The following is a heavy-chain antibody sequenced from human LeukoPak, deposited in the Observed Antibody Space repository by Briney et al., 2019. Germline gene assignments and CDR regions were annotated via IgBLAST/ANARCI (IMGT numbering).Heavy chain of an antibody. V-gene: IGHV3-30-3*01. D-gene: IGHD6-6*01. CDR2: ISYDGGKE. J-gene: IGHJ5*02. Sequence: GGSLRLSCAASGFTFNNYALHWVRQAPGKGLEWLAVISYDGGKEYYADSVKGRFTISRGNPKNTLYLQMNSLGGEDTALYYCARDRNSVSSNNWFDPWGQGTLVTVSS. CDR3: ARDRNSVSSNNWFDP. CDR1: GFTFNNYA.